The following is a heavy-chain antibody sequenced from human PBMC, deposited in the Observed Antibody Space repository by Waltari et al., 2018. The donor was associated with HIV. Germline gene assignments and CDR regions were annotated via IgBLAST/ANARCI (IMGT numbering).Heavy chain of an antibody. CDR3: AREWGTLMVAWFDP. J-gene: IGHJ5*02. CDR1: GYSISSGYF. Sequence: QVQLQESGPGLVKPSETLSLTCAVSGYSISSGYFWGWNRQPPGKALEWIGSRFHNGNTYYNPSLKSRVTISVDTSKNQFSLKLSSVTSADTAIYYCAREWGTLMVAWFDPWGQGTLVTVSS. V-gene: IGHV4-38-2*02. D-gene: IGHD3-10*01. CDR2: RFHNGNT.